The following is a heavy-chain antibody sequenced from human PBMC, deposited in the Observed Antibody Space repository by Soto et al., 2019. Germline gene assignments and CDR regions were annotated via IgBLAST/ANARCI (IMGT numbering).Heavy chain of an antibody. CDR1: NGFVNRGGYY. V-gene: IGHV4-31*03. Sequence: PSETLFRTCTISNGFVNRGGYYWSWIRQRPGKGLEWVGYMSYTGTTYYSPSLKSRVTISVYTSKTQLSLRLSSVTAADTAIYYCARARVISSLNWFDPWGQGTLVNLSS. CDR3: ARARVISSLNWFDP. CDR2: MSYTGTT. D-gene: IGHD4-4*01. J-gene: IGHJ5*02.